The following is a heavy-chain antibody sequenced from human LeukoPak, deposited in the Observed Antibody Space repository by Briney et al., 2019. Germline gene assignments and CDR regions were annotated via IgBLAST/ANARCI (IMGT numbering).Heavy chain of an antibody. V-gene: IGHV4-34*01. J-gene: IGHJ4*02. Sequence: SEPLSLTCAVYGGSFSGYYWSWIREPPGKGLEWIGDINHSGSTNYNPPLKSRVTIPVETSKNLFSLRLSSVTAAGTAVYYCARMGGRYQLLGFFRGPYYFDYWGQGTLVTVSS. CDR2: INHSGST. D-gene: IGHD2-2*01. CDR1: GGSFSGYY. CDR3: ARMGGRYQLLGFFRGPYYFDY.